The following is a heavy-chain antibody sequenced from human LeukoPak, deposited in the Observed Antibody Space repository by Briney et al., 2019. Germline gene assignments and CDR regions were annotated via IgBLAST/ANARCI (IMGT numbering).Heavy chain of an antibody. J-gene: IGHJ4*02. V-gene: IGHV3-23*01. Sequence: GGSLRLSCAASGFTVSSYAMTWVRQAPGKGLEWVSAIGYSAGDTYYADSVKGRFTISRDNSMNTLYLQMSSLRADDTALYYCAKDDDGHHHGVDHWGQGTLVSVSS. CDR2: IGYSAGDT. CDR1: GFTVSSYA. D-gene: IGHD4-17*01. CDR3: AKDDDGHHHGVDH.